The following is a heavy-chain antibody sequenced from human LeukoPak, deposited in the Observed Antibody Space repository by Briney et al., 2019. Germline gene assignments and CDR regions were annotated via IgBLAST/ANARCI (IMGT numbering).Heavy chain of an antibody. CDR3: ARTQDPTIFSYFDY. CDR2: INPSSTTI. V-gene: IGHV3-48*02. CDR1: GFTFISYS. D-gene: IGHD3-3*01. Sequence: PGGSLRLSCVASGFTFISYSINWIRQAPGKGLEWVSYINPSSTTIYYADSVKGRFTISRDNAKNSLYLQMNSLRDEDTAVYYCARTQDPTIFSYFDYWGQGPLVTVSS. J-gene: IGHJ4*02.